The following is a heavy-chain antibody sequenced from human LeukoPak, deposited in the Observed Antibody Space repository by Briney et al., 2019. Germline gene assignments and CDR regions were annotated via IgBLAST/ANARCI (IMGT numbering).Heavy chain of an antibody. CDR2: ISGSGGNT. CDR3: AKDGKGAPVAGTGYFDY. CDR1: GFPFSSYA. Sequence: PGASLRLSCAASGFPFSSYAMSWVRPAPGKGLEWVPVISGSGGNTYYADSVKGRFTISRDNSKNTLYLQMNSLRAEDTAIYYWAKDGKGAPVAGTGYFDYWGQGTLVTVSS. D-gene: IGHD6-19*01. V-gene: IGHV3-23*01. J-gene: IGHJ4*02.